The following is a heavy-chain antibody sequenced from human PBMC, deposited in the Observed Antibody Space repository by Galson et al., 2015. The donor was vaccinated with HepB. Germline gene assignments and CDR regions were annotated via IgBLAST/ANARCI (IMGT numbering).Heavy chain of an antibody. CDR2: LSGIGGST. V-gene: IGHV3-23*01. CDR1: GFTFSSYA. Sequence: SLRLSCAASGFTFSSYAMHWVRQAPGKGLEWVSALSGIGGSTYYADSVKGRFTISRDNSKNTLYLQMNRLRAEDTAVYYCAKVTYDSSGYYYENDDWYFDLWGRGTLVTVSS. D-gene: IGHD3-22*01. CDR3: AKVTYDSSGYYYENDDWYFDL. J-gene: IGHJ2*01.